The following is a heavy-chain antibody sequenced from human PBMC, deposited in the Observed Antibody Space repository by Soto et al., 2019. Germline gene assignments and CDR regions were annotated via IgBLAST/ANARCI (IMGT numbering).Heavy chain of an antibody. V-gene: IGHV3-20*01. Sequence: EVQLVESGGGVVRPGGSLRLSCAASGFTFDDYGMSWVRQAQGKGLEWVSGINWNGGSTGYEDSVTGRFTISRDNAKNSLYLQMTSLRAEDRAVYHCARGEDYSNPLDIWGQGTMVTVSS. CDR3: ARGEDYSNPLDI. D-gene: IGHD2-15*01. J-gene: IGHJ3*02. CDR1: GFTFDDYG. CDR2: INWNGGST.